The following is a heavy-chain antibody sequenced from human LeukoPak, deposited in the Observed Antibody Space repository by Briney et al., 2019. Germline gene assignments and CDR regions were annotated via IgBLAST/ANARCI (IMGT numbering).Heavy chain of an antibody. Sequence: GGSLRLSCAASGFTFTSYAMNWVRQAPRKGLEWVSGISGSGGSTYYADSVKGRFSISRDNFKNTLYLQLNSLRVEDTAVYYCAKAHGGSYHSGIDWGQGTLVIVSS. D-gene: IGHD1-26*01. CDR3: AKAHGGSYHSGID. CDR1: GFTFTSYA. J-gene: IGHJ4*02. V-gene: IGHV3-23*01. CDR2: ISGSGGST.